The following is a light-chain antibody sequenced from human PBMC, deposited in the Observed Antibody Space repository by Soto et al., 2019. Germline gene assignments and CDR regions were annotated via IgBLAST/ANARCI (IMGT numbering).Light chain of an antibody. Sequence: DIQLTQSPSSLSASEGDRVTITCRASQTISTYLNWYQQKPGKAPKLLIYAASRLQSGVPSRFSGSGSGTEFTLTISSLQPEDLATYYCQQSYNAPSLTFGGGTKVDI. CDR2: AAS. J-gene: IGKJ4*01. CDR3: QQSYNAPSLT. V-gene: IGKV1-39*01. CDR1: QTISTY.